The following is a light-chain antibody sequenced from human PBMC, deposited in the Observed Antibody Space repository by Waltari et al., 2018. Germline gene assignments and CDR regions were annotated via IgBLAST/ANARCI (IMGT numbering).Light chain of an antibody. CDR3: QQYDNLPPYT. J-gene: IGKJ2*01. V-gene: IGKV1-33*01. CDR1: QDISNY. Sequence: DIQMTQSPSSPSASVGDRVTITCQASQDISNYLNLYKQKPGKAPKPLIYVAFTLETGVPERFSGSGSGTDFTFTISSLQPEDIATYYCQQYDNLPPYTFGQGTKLEIK. CDR2: VAF.